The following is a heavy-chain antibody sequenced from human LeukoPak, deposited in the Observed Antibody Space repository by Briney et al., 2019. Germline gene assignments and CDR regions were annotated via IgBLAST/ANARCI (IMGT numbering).Heavy chain of an antibody. CDR2: IWYDGSNK. J-gene: IGHJ3*02. CDR3: AREGVGRDGYSYDAFDI. D-gene: IGHD5-24*01. Sequence: GGSLSLSCAASGSTFSSYGMHWVRQAPGKGLEWVAVIWYDGSNKYYADSVKGRFTISRDNSKNTLYLQMNSLRAEDTAVYYCAREGVGRDGYSYDAFDIWSQGTMVTVSS. CDR1: GSTFSSYG. V-gene: IGHV3-33*01.